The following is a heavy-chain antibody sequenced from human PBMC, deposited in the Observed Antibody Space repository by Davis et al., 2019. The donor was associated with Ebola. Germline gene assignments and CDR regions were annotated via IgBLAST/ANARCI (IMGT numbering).Heavy chain of an antibody. Sequence: PGGSLRLSCAASGFTFSSYSMNWVRQAPGKGLEWVSSISSSSSYIYYADSVKGRFTISRDNAKNSLYLQMNSLRAEDTAVYYCARDIGGVDVSYFDYWGQGTLVTVSS. CDR2: ISSSSSYI. D-gene: IGHD1-26*01. CDR1: GFTFSSYS. CDR3: ARDIGGVDVSYFDY. J-gene: IGHJ4*02. V-gene: IGHV3-21*01.